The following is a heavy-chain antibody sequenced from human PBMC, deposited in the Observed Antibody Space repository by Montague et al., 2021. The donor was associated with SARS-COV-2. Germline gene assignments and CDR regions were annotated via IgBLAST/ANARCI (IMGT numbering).Heavy chain of an antibody. CDR3: ARRGRKLLPVATTNGGFDI. D-gene: IGHD5-12*01. V-gene: IGHV4-39*02. J-gene: IGHJ3*02. CDR1: GGSISSSNYY. Sequence: SETLSLTCTVSGGSISSSNYYWDWIRQPPGKGLEWTGSIYDSGSTYYNPSLKSRVTISVDTSKNHFSLKLSSVTAADTAVYYCARRGRKLLPVATTNGGFDIWGQGTMVTVSS. CDR2: IYDSGST.